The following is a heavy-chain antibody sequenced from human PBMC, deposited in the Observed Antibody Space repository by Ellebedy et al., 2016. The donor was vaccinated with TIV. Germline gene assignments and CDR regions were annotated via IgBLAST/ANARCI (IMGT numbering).Heavy chain of an antibody. J-gene: IGHJ5*02. D-gene: IGHD3-9*01. CDR2: INPSGGST. Sequence: AASVKVSCKASGYTFTSYYMHWVRQAPGQGLEWMGIINPSGGSTSYAQRFQGRVTMTRDTSTSTVYMELSSLRSEDTAVYYCARTPAIYDILTGSPGFDPWGQGTLATVSS. CDR1: GYTFTSYY. V-gene: IGHV1-46*01. CDR3: ARTPAIYDILTGSPGFDP.